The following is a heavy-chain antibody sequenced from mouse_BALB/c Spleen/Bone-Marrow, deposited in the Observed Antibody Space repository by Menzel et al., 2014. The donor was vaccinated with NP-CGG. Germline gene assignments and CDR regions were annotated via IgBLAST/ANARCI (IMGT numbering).Heavy chain of an antibody. CDR3: ARDVGYGNYFVY. CDR2: SRNKAKYYTT. D-gene: IGHD2-10*02. CDR1: GLTFSDFY. J-gene: IGHJ3*01. Sequence: EVMLVESGGGLVQPGDSLKLSCATSGLTFSDFYMEWVRQPPGKRLEWIAASRNKAKYYTTEYSASVKGRFIVSRGTSQSVLYLQMNALRAEDTAIYYCARDVGYGNYFVYWGQGTLVTVSA. V-gene: IGHV7-1*02.